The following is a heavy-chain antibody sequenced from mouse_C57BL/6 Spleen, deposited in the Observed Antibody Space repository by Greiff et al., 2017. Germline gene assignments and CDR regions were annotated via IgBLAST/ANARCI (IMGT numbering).Heavy chain of an antibody. CDR3: ERETGGGYFDV. CDR1: GFTFSDYY. J-gene: IGHJ1*03. CDR2: INYDGSST. Sequence: DVKLVESEGGLVQPGSSMKLSCTASGFTFSDYYMAWVRQVTEKGLEWVANINYDGSSTYYLDSLKSRFIISRDNAKNILYLQMSSLKYEDTATYDCERETGGGYFDVWGKGTTVNVSS. V-gene: IGHV5-16*01.